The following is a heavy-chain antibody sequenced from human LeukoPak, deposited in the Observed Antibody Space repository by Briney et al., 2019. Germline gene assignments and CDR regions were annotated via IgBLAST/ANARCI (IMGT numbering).Heavy chain of an antibody. CDR1: GYSFTSYW. V-gene: IGHV5-51*01. J-gene: IGHJ4*02. CDR3: ARRYDSSGYSFDC. Sequence: GESLKISCKGSGYSFTSYWIGWVRQMPGKGLEGLGIIYPGYSDTRYSPPFQGQVTISADKSISTADLQWSSLKASDTAMYYCARRYDSSGYSFDCRGQGTLVTVSS. D-gene: IGHD3-22*01. CDR2: IYPGYSDT.